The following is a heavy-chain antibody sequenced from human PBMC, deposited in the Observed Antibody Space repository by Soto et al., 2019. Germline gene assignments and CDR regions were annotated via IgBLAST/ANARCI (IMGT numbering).Heavy chain of an antibody. CDR1: GGTFSSYA. Sequence: SVKVSCKASGGTFSSYAISWVRQAPGQGLEWMGGIIPIFGTANYAQKFQGRVTITADKSTSTAYMELSSLRSEDTAVYYCAFRRRYYDFWSGYSSGIFFDYWGQGTLVTVS. CDR3: AFRRRYYDFWSGYSSGIFFDY. J-gene: IGHJ4*02. CDR2: IIPIFGTA. V-gene: IGHV1-69*06. D-gene: IGHD3-3*01.